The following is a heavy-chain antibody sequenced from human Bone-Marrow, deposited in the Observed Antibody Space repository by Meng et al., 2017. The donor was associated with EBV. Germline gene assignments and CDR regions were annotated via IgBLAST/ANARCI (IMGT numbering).Heavy chain of an antibody. D-gene: IGHD5/OR15-5a*01. Sequence: SGHGQGKPSGHLLLTVTASVGYIRNFCFWGWVRPAPGRGLAWIGGVHYSWSPYYRPSLKSRIAVSVDTSKNQFSLRLTSVTAADTAVYYCARPFPSIVSPRLDPFGDWGQGTLVTVSS. CDR1: VGYIRNFCF. CDR2: VHYSWSP. V-gene: IGHV4-39*01. J-gene: IGHJ4*02. CDR3: ARPFPSIVSPRLDPFGD.